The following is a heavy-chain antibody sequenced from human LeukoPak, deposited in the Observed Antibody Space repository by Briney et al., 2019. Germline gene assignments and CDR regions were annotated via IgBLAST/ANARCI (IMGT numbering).Heavy chain of an antibody. CDR1: GYTFTRYY. D-gene: IGHD3-22*01. V-gene: IGHV1-2*02. CDR2: INPNSGGT. CDR3: ARDLYYDSSGYDY. Sequence: ASVKVSCKASGYTFTRYYMHWVRQAPGQGLEWMGWINPNSGGTNYAQKFQGRVTMTRDTSIRTAYMELSRLRSDDAAVYYCARDLYYDSSGYDYWGQGTLVTVSS. J-gene: IGHJ4*02.